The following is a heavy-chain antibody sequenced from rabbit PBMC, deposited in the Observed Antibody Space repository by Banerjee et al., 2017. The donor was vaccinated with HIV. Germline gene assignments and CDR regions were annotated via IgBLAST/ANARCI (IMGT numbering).Heavy chain of an antibody. D-gene: IGHD2-1*01. J-gene: IGHJ4*01. Sequence: QEQLVEYGGDLVQPEGSLTLTCKASGLDFSSSYWICWVRQAPGKGLEWIGCIDTGSGDSTWYASWAKGRFTISKTSSTTVTLQMTSLTAADTAIYFCARIDGLSSDLWGQGTLVTVS. CDR1: GLDFSSSYW. CDR2: IDTGSGDST. V-gene: IGHV1S45*01. CDR3: ARIDGLSSDL.